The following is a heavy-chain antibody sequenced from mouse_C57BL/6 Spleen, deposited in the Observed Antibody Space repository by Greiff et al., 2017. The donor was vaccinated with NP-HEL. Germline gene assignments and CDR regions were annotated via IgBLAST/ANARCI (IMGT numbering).Heavy chain of an antibody. V-gene: IGHV1-15*01. CDR3: TREGAYYSNCGDLDY. CDR1: GYTFTDYE. J-gene: IGHJ2*01. Sequence: VQLQQSGAELVRPGASVTLSCKASGYTFTDYEMHWVKQTPVHGLEWIGAIDPETGGTAYNQKFKGKAILTADKSSSTAYMELRSLTSEDSAVYYCTREGAYYSNCGDLDYWGQGTTLTVSS. CDR2: IDPETGGT. D-gene: IGHD2-5*01.